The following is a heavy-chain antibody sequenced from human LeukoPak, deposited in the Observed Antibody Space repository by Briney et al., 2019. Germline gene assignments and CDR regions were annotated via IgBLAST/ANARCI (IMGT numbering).Heavy chain of an antibody. V-gene: IGHV3-23*01. CDR3: AKDRAGTPWAD. CDR1: GFTFSTCT. J-gene: IGHJ4*02. D-gene: IGHD1-1*01. Sequence: PGGSLRLSCAASGFTFSTCTMTWVRQAPGKGLECVSTIDGRGVDIYYAGSVKGRFTISRDNSRNTIYLQMNSLRAEDTAFYYCAKDRAGTPWADWGQGTLVTVSS. CDR2: IDGRGVDI.